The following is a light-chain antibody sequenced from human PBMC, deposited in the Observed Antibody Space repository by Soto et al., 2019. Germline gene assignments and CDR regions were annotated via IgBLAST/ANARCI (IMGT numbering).Light chain of an antibody. J-gene: IGKJ4*01. CDR2: KAS. CDR1: QSISSW. CDR3: QQYNSYPLT. Sequence: DIQMTQSPSTLSASVGDRVTITCRASQSISSWLAWYQQKPGKAPKLLIYKASSLESGVPSRFSGSGSGTEFTLTISSLQPYDVATDYCQQYNSYPLTFGGGTKVEIK. V-gene: IGKV1-5*03.